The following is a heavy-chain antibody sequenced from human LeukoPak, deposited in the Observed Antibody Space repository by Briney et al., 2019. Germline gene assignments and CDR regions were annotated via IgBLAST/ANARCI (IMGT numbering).Heavy chain of an antibody. CDR1: GFTFSDYY. D-gene: IGHD6-6*01. V-gene: IGHV3-11*06. Sequence: PGGSLRLSCAASGFTFSDYYMSWIRQAPGKGLEWVSYISSSSSYIYYADSVKGRFTISRDNAKNSLYLQMNGLRAEDTAVYYCARANSSSSPFDYWGQGTLVTVSS. CDR2: ISSSSSYI. J-gene: IGHJ4*02. CDR3: ARANSSSSPFDY.